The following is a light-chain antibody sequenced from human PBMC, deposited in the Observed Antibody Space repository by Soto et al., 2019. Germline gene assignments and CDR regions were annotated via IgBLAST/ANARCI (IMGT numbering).Light chain of an antibody. CDR2: GAS. V-gene: IGKV3-20*01. CDR3: QQYGSSSYT. J-gene: IGKJ2*01. Sequence: EIVLTQSPGTLSLSPGERATLSCRASQSVSSTYLAWYQQNPGQAPRLLIYGASSRATGIPDRFSGSGSGTDFLLTSSRLEPEDFAVYFWQQYGSSSYTFGQGTKLEIK. CDR1: QSVSSTY.